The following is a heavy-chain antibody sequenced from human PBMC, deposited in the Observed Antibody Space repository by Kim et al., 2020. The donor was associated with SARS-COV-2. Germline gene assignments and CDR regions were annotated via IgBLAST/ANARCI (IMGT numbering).Heavy chain of an antibody. D-gene: IGHD3-10*01. Sequence: SETLSLTCAVYGGSFSGYYWSWIRQPPGKGLEWIGEINHSGSTNYNPSLKSRVTISVDTSKNQFSLKLSSVTAADTAVYYCARVKGGVPFDYWGQGTLVTVSS. CDR2: INHSGST. CDR1: GGSFSGYY. V-gene: IGHV4-34*01. CDR3: ARVKGGVPFDY. J-gene: IGHJ4*02.